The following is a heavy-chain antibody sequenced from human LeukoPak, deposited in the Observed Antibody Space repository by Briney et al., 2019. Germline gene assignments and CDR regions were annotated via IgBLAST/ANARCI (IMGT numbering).Heavy chain of an antibody. D-gene: IGHD3-9*01. V-gene: IGHV3-7*01. J-gene: IGHJ4*02. CDR3: ARDLRLRYFDWIA. Sequence: GGSLRLSCAASGFTFSSYWMSWVRQAPGKGLEWVANIKQDGSEKYYVDSVKGRFTISRDKAKKSLYLQMNSLRAEDTAVYYCARDLRLRYFDWIAWGQGTLVTASS. CDR1: GFTFSSYW. CDR2: IKQDGSEK.